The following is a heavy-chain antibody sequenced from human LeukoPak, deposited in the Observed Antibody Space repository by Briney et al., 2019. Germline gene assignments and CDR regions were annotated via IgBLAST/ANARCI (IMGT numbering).Heavy chain of an antibody. D-gene: IGHD2-2*01. CDR1: GFTVSSNF. CDR2: IYGGGST. Sequence: GGSLRLSCAASGFTVSSNFMSWVRQAPGKGLEWVSVIYGGGSTYYADSVKGRFTISRDNSKNTLYLQMNSLRPEDTAVYHCAKAYCSSTSCLATDYWGQGTLVTVSS. V-gene: IGHV3-53*05. CDR3: AKAYCSSTSCLATDY. J-gene: IGHJ4*02.